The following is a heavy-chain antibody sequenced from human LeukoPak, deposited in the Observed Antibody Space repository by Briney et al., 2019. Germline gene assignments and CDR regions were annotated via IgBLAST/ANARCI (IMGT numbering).Heavy chain of an antibody. J-gene: IGHJ4*02. CDR3: ARLSQKGSSSWFTFDY. Sequence: SDTLSLTCAVSGGSFTDYYWTWIRQTPGKGLEWIGEINHVETTDYNPSLKSRVTMTVDKSKNQFSLKLSSVTAADTAVYYCARLSQKGSSSWFTFDYWGQGTLVTVSS. V-gene: IGHV4-34*01. CDR1: GGSFTDYY. CDR2: INHVETT. D-gene: IGHD6-13*01.